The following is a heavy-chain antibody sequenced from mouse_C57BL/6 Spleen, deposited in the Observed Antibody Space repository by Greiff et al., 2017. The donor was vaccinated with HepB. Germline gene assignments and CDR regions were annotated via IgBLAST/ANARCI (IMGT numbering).Heavy chain of an antibody. CDR2: IWSGGST. CDR3: ARNRATVVATYWYFDV. D-gene: IGHD1-1*01. CDR1: GFSLTSYG. J-gene: IGHJ1*03. V-gene: IGHV2-2*01. Sequence: QVQLQQSGPGLVQPSQSLSITCTVSGFSLTSYGVHWVRQSPGKGLEWLGVIWSGGSTDYNAAFISRLSISKDNSKSQVFFKMNSLQADDTAIYYCARNRATVVATYWYFDVWGTGTTVTVSS.